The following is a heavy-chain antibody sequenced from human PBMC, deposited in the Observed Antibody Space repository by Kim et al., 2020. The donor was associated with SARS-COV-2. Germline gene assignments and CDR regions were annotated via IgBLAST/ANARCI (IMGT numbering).Heavy chain of an antibody. Sequence: IKPDGSETYYVDSVEGRFTISRDDAKNTLYLQMNSLRVDDTAVYYCAPGPWGQGTLVIVSS. CDR3: APGP. V-gene: IGHV3-7*01. CDR2: IKPDGSET. J-gene: IGHJ5*02.